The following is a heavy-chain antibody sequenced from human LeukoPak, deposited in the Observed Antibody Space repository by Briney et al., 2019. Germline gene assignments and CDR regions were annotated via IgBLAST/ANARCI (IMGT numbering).Heavy chain of an antibody. J-gene: IGHJ6*02. V-gene: IGHV1-24*01. Sequence: GASVKVSCKVSGHTLIELSMHWVRQAPGKGLEWMGGFDPEDGKTIYAQKFQGRVTMTEDTFADTAYMELSSLRSEDTALYYCATGRVYCVSGTLDVWGQGTTVTVSS. D-gene: IGHD3-10*01. CDR1: GHTLIELS. CDR2: FDPEDGKT. CDR3: ATGRVYCVSGTLDV.